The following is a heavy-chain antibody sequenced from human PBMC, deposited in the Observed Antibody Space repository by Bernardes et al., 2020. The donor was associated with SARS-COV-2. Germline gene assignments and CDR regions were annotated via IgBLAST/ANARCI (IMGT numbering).Heavy chain of an antibody. CDR2: ISYDESIK. CDR1: GFTFSGYG. D-gene: IGHD3-22*01. V-gene: IGHV3-30*18. Sequence: GGSLRLSCVASGFTFSGYGMHWVRQAPGKGLEWVAVISYDESIKFYADSVKGRFTISRDNSKNTLYLHMNSLRAEDTAIYYCAKGRYTYDTSGYLLFDYWGQGTLVTVSS. CDR3: AKGRYTYDTSGYLLFDY. J-gene: IGHJ4*02.